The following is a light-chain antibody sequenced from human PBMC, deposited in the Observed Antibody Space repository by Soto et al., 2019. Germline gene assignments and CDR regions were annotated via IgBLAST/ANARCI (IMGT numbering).Light chain of an antibody. CDR3: MQALQTPPA. CDR2: LGS. V-gene: IGKV2-28*01. CDR1: QSLLHSNGYNY. J-gene: IGKJ5*01. Sequence: DIVMTQSPLSLPVTPGEPASISCRSSQSLLHSNGYNYLDWYLQKPGQSPQLLIYLGSNRASGVPERVSGSGSVTDFTLEISRVEAEDVGVYYCMQALQTPPAFGQGTRLEIK.